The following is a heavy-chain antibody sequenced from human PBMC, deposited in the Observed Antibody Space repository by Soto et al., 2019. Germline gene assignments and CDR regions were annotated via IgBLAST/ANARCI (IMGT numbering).Heavy chain of an antibody. CDR3: APWFVAFDY. Sequence: QVQLVESGGGVVQPGRSLRLSCAASGFTFSSYGMHWVRQAPGKGLEWVAVISYDGSNKYYADSVKGRFTISRDNSKNTLYLQMNSLRAEDTAVYYCAPWFVAFDYWGQGTVVTVSS. CDR1: GFTFSSYG. CDR2: ISYDGSNK. D-gene: IGHD3-10*01. V-gene: IGHV3-30*03. J-gene: IGHJ4*02.